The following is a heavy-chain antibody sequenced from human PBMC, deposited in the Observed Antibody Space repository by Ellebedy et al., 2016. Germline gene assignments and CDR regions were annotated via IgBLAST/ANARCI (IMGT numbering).Heavy chain of an antibody. CDR2: INPNSGDT. Sequence: ASVKVSXXASGYTFTGYYMHWVRQAPGQGLEWMGWINPNSGDTNYTQKFQGRVTMTRDTSISTAYMELSRLRSDDTAVYYCATGGRITIFGVLISPFDFWGQGTPVTVSS. CDR1: GYTFTGYY. V-gene: IGHV1-2*02. CDR3: ATGGRITIFGVLISPFDF. J-gene: IGHJ4*02. D-gene: IGHD3-3*01.